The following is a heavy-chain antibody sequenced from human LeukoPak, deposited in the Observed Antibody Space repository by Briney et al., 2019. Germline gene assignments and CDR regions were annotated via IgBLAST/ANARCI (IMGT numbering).Heavy chain of an antibody. CDR3: ARTRYYDSSGYYFDDAFDI. CDR2: ISSSGSTI. CDR1: GFTSSSYE. J-gene: IGHJ3*02. Sequence: QPGGSLRLSCAASGFTSSSYEMNWVRQAPGKGLEWVSYISSSGSTIYYADSVKGRFTTSRDNAKNSLYLQMNSLRAEDTAVYYCARTRYYDSSGYYFDDAFDIWGQGTMVTVSS. V-gene: IGHV3-48*03. D-gene: IGHD3-22*01.